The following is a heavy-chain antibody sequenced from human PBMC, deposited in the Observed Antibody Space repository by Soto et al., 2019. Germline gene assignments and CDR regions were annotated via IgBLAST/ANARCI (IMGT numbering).Heavy chain of an antibody. CDR1: GGSISSYC. J-gene: IGHJ4*02. Sequence: PSETLSLTCTVSGGSISSYCWSWIRQPPGKGLEWIGYIYYSGSTNYNPSLKSRVTISVDTSKNQFSLKLSSVTAADTAVYYCARPTYNSGSPFDYWGQGTLVTVSS. V-gene: IGHV4-59*01. CDR2: IYYSGST. CDR3: ARPTYNSGSPFDY. D-gene: IGHD1-20*01.